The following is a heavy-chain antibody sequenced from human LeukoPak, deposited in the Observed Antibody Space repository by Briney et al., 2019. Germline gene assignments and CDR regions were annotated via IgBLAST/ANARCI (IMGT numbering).Heavy chain of an antibody. CDR1: GGSFSGYY. CDR2: IYYSGST. CDR3: ASSNHGYFDY. Sequence: SETLSLTCAVYGGSFSGYYWSWIRQPPGKGLEWIGSIYYSGSTYYNPSLKSRVTISVDTSKNQFSLKLSSVTAADTAVYYCASSNHGYFDYWGQGTLVTVSS. D-gene: IGHD2-8*01. V-gene: IGHV4-34*01. J-gene: IGHJ4*02.